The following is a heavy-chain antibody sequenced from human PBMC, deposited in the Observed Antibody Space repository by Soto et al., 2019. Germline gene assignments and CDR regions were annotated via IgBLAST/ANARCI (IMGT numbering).Heavy chain of an antibody. D-gene: IGHD2-2*01. V-gene: IGHV3-7*01. J-gene: IGHJ4*02. CDR3: ARIYCSTTSCYYDY. CDR2: INQGGSQK. Sequence: GGSLRLSCAASGFTFSSYWRSWVRQAPGKGLEWVANINQGGSQKYYVDSVKGRFTISRDNAKNSLYLQMNSLRAEDTAVYYCARIYCSTTSCYYDYWGQGTLVTVYS. CDR1: GFTFSSYW.